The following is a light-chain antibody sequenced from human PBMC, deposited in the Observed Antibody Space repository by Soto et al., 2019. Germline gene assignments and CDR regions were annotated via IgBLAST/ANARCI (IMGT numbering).Light chain of an antibody. J-gene: IGKJ4*01. CDR1: QSVSRW. Sequence: DIQMTQAPSILSASVGDSVTITCLASQSVSRWLAWYQQKPGKAPKLLIYDASSLNSGVPSRFSGSQSGTELTLTIKSLLPDDFATYFCPKYSSYSLPSFGGGTKVDIX. CDR3: PKYSSYSLPS. CDR2: DAS. V-gene: IGKV1-5*01.